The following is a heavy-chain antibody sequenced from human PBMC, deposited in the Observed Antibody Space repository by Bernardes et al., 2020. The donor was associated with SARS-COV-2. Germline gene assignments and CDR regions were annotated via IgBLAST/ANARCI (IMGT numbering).Heavy chain of an antibody. Sequence: SETLSLTCAVFGGSLSGHYCSWIRQTPGKGREWMGEINQSGNTKYNPSLKSRVTKSVDRSKNQFSRKVDSVTAADTAVYYCARTPTVAGFDFWGQGTLVTVSS. V-gene: IGHV4-34*01. D-gene: IGHD6-19*01. J-gene: IGHJ4*02. CDR2: INQSGNT. CDR3: ARTPTVAGFDF. CDR1: GGSLSGHY.